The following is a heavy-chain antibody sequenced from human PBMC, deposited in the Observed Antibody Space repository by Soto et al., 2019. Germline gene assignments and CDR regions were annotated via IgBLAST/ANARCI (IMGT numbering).Heavy chain of an antibody. D-gene: IGHD2-15*01. Sequence: ASVKVSCKASGYSFTGYSMHWVRQAPGQGLEWMGLINPNDGGTSYAQKFQGRVTMTRDTSTSTVYMELSSLRSEDTAVYYCAIRGYCSGGSCYSRVYYYYVDVWGKGTTVTVSS. CDR3: AIRGYCSGGSCYSRVYYYYVDV. V-gene: IGHV1-46*03. CDR1: GYSFTGYS. J-gene: IGHJ6*03. CDR2: INPNDGGT.